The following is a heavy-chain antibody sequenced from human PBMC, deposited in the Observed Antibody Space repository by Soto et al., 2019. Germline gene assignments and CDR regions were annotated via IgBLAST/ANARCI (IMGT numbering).Heavy chain of an antibody. CDR1: GGSISSSNW. D-gene: IGHD2-2*01. CDR3: ARVPQTPGIVVVPAIGMDV. J-gene: IGHJ6*02. CDR2: IYHSGST. V-gene: IGHV4-4*02. Sequence: QVQLQESGPGLVKPSGTLSLTCAVSGGSISSSNWWSWVRQPPGKALEWIGEIYHSGSTNYNPSLQSRVTISVDKSKNQFSLKLSSVTAADTAVYYCARVPQTPGIVVVPAIGMDVWGQGTTVTVSS.